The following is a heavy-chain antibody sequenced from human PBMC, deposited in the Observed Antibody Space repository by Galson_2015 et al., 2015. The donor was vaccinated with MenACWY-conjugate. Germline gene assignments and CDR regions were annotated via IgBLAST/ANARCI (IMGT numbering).Heavy chain of an antibody. D-gene: IGHD3-10*01. J-gene: IGHJ6*02. CDR1: GFTFSSYW. Sequence: SLRLSCAASGFTFSSYWMHWVRQAPGKGVVWVSRIISDGSSTSYAASVKGRLTISRDTAKNTLYLQMNSLRAEDTAVYYCAARLLHSGGMDVWGQGTTVTVSS. CDR2: IISDGSST. CDR3: AARLLHSGGMDV. V-gene: IGHV3-74*01.